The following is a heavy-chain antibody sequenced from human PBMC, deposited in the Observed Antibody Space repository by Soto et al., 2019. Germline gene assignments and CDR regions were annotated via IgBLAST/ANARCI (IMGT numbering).Heavy chain of an antibody. D-gene: IGHD2-21*01. CDR2: ISSSSSTI. CDR3: AKSISKCFDP. V-gene: IGHV3-48*01. Sequence: PGGSLRLSCAASGFTFSSYSMNWVRQAPGKGLEWVSYISSSSSTIYYADSVKGRFTISRDNAKNSLYLQMNSLRAEDTAVYYCAKSISKCFDPWGQGTLVTFSS. J-gene: IGHJ5*02. CDR1: GFTFSSYS.